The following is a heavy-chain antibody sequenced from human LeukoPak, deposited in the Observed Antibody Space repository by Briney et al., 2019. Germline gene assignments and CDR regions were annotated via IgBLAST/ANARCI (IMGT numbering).Heavy chain of an antibody. CDR2: ISSSSSTI. CDR3: ARDSYDVWSGSLGTDY. CDR1: GFTFSSYS. J-gene: IGHJ4*02. V-gene: IGHV3-48*04. D-gene: IGHD3-3*01. Sequence: GGSLRLSCAASGFTFSSYSMSWVRQAPGKGLEWVSYISSSSSTIYYADSVKGRFTISRDNAKNSLYLQMNSLRAEDTAVYYCARDSYDVWSGSLGTDYWGQGTLVTVSS.